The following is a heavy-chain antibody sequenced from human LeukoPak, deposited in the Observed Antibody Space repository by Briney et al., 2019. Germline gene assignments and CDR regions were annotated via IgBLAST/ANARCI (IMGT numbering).Heavy chain of an antibody. J-gene: IGHJ4*02. CDR3: ARVSPYYDSSGYYLDY. CDR1: GFTFSSYS. V-gene: IGHV3-48*01. CDR2: ISSSSSTI. D-gene: IGHD3-22*01. Sequence: GGSLRLSCAASGFTFSSYSMNWVRQAPGKGLEWVPYISSSSSTIYYADSVKGGFTISRDNAKNSLYLQMNRLRAEDTAVYYCARVSPYYDSSGYYLDYWGQGTLVTVSS.